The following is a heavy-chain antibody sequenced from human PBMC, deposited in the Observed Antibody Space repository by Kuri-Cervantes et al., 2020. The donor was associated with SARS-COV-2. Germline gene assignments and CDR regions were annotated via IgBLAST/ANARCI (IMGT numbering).Heavy chain of an antibody. CDR1: GFTFSSYG. V-gene: IGHV3-30*02. CDR2: IRYDGSNK. D-gene: IGHD1-1*01. Sequence: GESLKISCAASGFTFSSYGMHWVRQAPGKGLEWVAFIRYDGSNKYYADSVKGRFTISRDNSKNTLYLQMNSLRAEDTAVYYCAKDIEELERLYAFDHWGQGTLVTISS. CDR3: AKDIEELERLYAFDH. J-gene: IGHJ4*02.